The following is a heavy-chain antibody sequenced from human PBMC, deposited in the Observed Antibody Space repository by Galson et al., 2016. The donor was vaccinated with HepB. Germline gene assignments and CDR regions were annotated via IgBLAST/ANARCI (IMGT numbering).Heavy chain of an antibody. CDR1: GFTFQNYA. V-gene: IGHV3-43D*03. D-gene: IGHD6-19*01. Sequence: SLRLSCAASGFTFQNYAMHWVRQAPGKGLEWISLITWDGDTTYYANSVKGRFTISRDNSKNSHYLQMSSLRAEDTALYYCAKDIYTGGWSKGDGFHYWGQGTLGTVAS. CDR3: AKDIYTGGWSKGDGFHY. J-gene: IGHJ4*02. CDR2: ITWDGDTT.